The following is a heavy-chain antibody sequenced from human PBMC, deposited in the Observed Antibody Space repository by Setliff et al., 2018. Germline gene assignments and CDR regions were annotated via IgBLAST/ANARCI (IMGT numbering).Heavy chain of an antibody. Sequence: GGSLRLSCAASGFVFSNFAMNWVRQAPGKGLEWVSTISGGGTNMDYADSVKGRFTISRDDSRNTLYLQMNSLRAEDTASYYCARDPNGDYVGAFDPWGQGSLVTVSS. J-gene: IGHJ5*02. CDR1: GFVFSNFA. CDR2: ISGGGTNM. CDR3: ARDPNGDYVGAFDP. D-gene: IGHD4-17*01. V-gene: IGHV3-23*01.